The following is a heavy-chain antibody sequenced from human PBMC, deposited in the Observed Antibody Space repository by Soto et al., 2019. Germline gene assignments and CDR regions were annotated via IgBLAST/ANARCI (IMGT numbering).Heavy chain of an antibody. V-gene: IGHV1-18*01. CDR2: ISAHNGNT. Sequence: QVHLVQSGAEVKKPGASVKVSCKGSGYGFTTYGITWVRQAPGQGLEWMAWISAHNGNTNYAQKLQGSVTVTRDTSTRTAYMELRSLRSDDTAEYYCARGRYGDYWGQGALVTVSS. CDR3: ARGRYGDY. J-gene: IGHJ4*02. D-gene: IGHD1-1*01. CDR1: GYGFTTYG.